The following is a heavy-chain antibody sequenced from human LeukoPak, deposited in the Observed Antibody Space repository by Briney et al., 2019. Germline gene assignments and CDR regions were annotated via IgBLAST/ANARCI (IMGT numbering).Heavy chain of an antibody. Sequence: GGSLRLSCAASGFTFSSNYTSWVRQAPGKGLEWFSVIYSGGSTYYADSVKGRFTISKDNSKNTLYLQMNGLRAEDTAVYYCARLDSGSLDYWGQGTLVTVSS. V-gene: IGHV3-66*02. D-gene: IGHD1-26*01. CDR3: ARLDSGSLDY. CDR1: GFTFSSNY. CDR2: IYSGGST. J-gene: IGHJ4*02.